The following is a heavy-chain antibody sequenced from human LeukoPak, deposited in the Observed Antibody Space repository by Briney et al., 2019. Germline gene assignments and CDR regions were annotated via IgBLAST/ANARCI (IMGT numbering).Heavy chain of an antibody. CDR1: GGSIGSGDYY. J-gene: IGHJ5*02. CDR3: AREEGNWFDP. Sequence: SETLSLTCTVSGGSIGSGDYYWRWIRQPPGKGLEWIGYIYYSGSTYYNPSLKSRVTISVDTSKNQFSLKLSSVTAADTAVYYCAREEGNWFDPWGQGTLVTVSS. V-gene: IGHV4-30-4*08. CDR2: IYYSGST.